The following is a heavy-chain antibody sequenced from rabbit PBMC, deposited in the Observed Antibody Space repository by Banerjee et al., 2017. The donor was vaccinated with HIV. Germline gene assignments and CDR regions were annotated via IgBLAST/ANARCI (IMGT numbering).Heavy chain of an antibody. D-gene: IGHD8-1*01. CDR1: GFDFSSYS. Sequence: QEQLEETGGGLVQPGGSLTLSCKTSGFDFSSYSMSWVRQAPGKGLEWIACINIVTGKSVYARWAKGRLTMSRTSSTTVTLQMTSLTAADTATYFCARDSGSNDYIDVYFNLWGPGTLVTVS. J-gene: IGHJ4*01. V-gene: IGHV1S45*01. CDR3: ARDSGSNDYIDVYFNL. CDR2: INIVTGKS.